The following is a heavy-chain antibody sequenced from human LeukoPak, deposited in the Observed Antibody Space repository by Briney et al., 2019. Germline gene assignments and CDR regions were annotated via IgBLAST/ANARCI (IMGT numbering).Heavy chain of an antibody. V-gene: IGHV4-4*02. CDR1: GGSISSSNW. J-gene: IGHJ6*03. D-gene: IGHD6-25*01. Sequence: PSETLSLTCAVSGGSISSSNWWSWVRQPPVKGLEWIGEIYHSESTNYNPSLKSRVTFSVDKSKNQFSLKLTSVTAADTAVYYCARGRLSTYYYYYMDVWGKGTTVTVSS. CDR2: IYHSEST. CDR3: ARGRLSTYYYYYMDV.